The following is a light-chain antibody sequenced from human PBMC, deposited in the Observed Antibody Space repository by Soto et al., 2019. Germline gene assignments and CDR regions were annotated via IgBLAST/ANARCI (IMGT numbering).Light chain of an antibody. CDR3: QSYDTGLSVDV. V-gene: IGLV1-40*01. Sequence: QPVLTQPPSVSGAPGQRVTISCTGASSNVGPGDAVHWYQHRPGTAPKLLIYEDNTRPSGVPDRFSASKSGTSASLAITGLQAEDEADYYCQSYDTGLSVDVFGTGTKVTVL. CDR2: EDN. CDR1: SSNVGPGDA. J-gene: IGLJ1*01.